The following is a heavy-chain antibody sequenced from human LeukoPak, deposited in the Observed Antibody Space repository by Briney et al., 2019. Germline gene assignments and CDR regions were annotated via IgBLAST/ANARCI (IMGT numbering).Heavy chain of an antibody. V-gene: IGHV3-43D*03. Sequence: PGGSLRLSCAASGFTFDDYAMHWVRQAPGKGLEWVSLISWDGGSTYYADSVKGRFTISRDNSKNSLYLQMNSLRAEDTALYYCAKDMGLAGGVIQLFEVDYWGQGTLVTVSS. CDR2: ISWDGGST. CDR3: AKDMGLAGGVIQLFEVDY. J-gene: IGHJ4*02. D-gene: IGHD5-18*01. CDR1: GFTFDDYA.